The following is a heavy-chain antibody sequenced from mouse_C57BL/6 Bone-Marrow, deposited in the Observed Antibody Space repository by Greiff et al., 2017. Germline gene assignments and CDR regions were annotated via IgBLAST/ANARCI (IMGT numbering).Heavy chain of an antibody. V-gene: IGHV14-4*01. CDR1: GFNIKDDY. CDR3: TPFTTVVGEAY. D-gene: IGHD1-1*01. CDR2: IDPENGDT. Sequence: DVQLQESGAELVRPGASVKLSCTASGFNIKDDYMHWVKQRPEQGLEWIGWIDPENGDTEYASKFQGKATITADTSSNTAYLQLSSLTSEDTAVYYCTPFTTVVGEAYWGQGTLVTVSA. J-gene: IGHJ3*01.